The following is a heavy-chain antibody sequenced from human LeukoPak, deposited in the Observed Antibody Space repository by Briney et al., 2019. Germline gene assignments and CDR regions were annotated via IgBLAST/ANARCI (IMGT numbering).Heavy chain of an antibody. CDR3: AVGYSSSSDFDY. CDR2: ISSSSSYI. Sequence: GGSLRLSCAASGFTFSSYSMNWVRQAPGKGLEWVSSISSSSSYIYYADSVKGRFTISRDNAKNSLYLQMNSLRAEDTAVYYCAVGYSSSSDFDYWGQGTLVTVSS. V-gene: IGHV3-21*01. CDR1: GFTFSSYS. J-gene: IGHJ4*02. D-gene: IGHD6-6*01.